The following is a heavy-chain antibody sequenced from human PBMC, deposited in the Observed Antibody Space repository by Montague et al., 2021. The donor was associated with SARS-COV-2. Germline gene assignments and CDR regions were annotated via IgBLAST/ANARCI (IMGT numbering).Heavy chain of an antibody. CDR3: ARDNYGDWGYYGLDV. Sequence: SETLSLTCTVSGGSIGTYYWNWIRQHPGKGLEWLGYIYYTGSTKYSPSLKSRVTISMDTSRDQLSLRLKSVTAADTAVYYCARDNYGDWGYYGLDVWGQGTTVTVSS. CDR1: GGSIGTYY. D-gene: IGHD2-21*02. CDR2: IYYTGST. V-gene: IGHV4-59*01. J-gene: IGHJ6*02.